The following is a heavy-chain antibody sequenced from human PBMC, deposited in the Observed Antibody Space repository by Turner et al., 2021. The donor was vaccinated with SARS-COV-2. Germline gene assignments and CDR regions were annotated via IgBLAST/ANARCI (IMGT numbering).Heavy chain of an antibody. CDR1: GGTFNSYA. Sequence: QVQLVQSGAEVKKPGSSVKVSCKASGGTFNSYAITWVRQAPGQGLEWMGGIIPIFGTANYAQKFQGRCTITADKSTSTAYMELSSLTSEDTAVYYCARDWDYDSSGYWEQSWGQGTLVTVSS. CDR3: ARDWDYDSSGYWEQS. CDR2: IIPIFGTA. D-gene: IGHD3-22*01. J-gene: IGHJ4*02. V-gene: IGHV1-69*06.